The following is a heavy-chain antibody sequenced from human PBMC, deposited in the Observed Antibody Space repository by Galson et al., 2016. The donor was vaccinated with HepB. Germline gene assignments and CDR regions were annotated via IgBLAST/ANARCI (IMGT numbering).Heavy chain of an antibody. D-gene: IGHD2-15*01. CDR2: ISGSGGST. J-gene: IGHJ4*02. CDR3: AKSNTRVAATYFDY. Sequence: SLRLSCAASGFSFGVSAMSWVRQAPGKGLEWVSAISGSGGSTYYADSVKGRFTISRDNSKNTLYLQMNSLRAEDTAVYYCAKSNTRVAATYFDYWGQGTLVTVSS. CDR1: GFSFGVSA. V-gene: IGHV3-23*01.